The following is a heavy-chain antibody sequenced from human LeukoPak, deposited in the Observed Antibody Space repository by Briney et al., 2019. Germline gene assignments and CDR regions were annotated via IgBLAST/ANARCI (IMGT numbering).Heavy chain of an antibody. D-gene: IGHD3-10*01. Sequence: GGSLRLSCAASGFTFSSYAMHWVRQAPGKGLEWVSGISWNSGSIGYADSVKGRFTISRDNAKNSLYLQMNSLRAEDTALYFCAKDAVVRGVRPYYFDYWGLGTLVTVSS. CDR1: GFTFSSYA. CDR3: AKDAVVRGVRPYYFDY. J-gene: IGHJ4*02. CDR2: ISWNSGSI. V-gene: IGHV3-9*01.